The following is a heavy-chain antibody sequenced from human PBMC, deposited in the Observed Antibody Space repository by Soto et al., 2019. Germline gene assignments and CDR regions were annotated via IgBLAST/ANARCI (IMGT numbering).Heavy chain of an antibody. CDR2: INPSGGST. J-gene: IGHJ3*02. CDR3: ARDAIVVVVADDAFDI. V-gene: IGHV1-46*01. D-gene: IGHD2-15*01. Sequence: VASVKVSCKASGYTFTSYYMHWVRQAPGQGLEWMGIINPSGGSTSYAQKFQGRVTMTRDTSTSTVYMELSSLRSDDTAVYYCARDAIVVVVADDAFDIWGQGTMVTVSS. CDR1: GYTFTSYY.